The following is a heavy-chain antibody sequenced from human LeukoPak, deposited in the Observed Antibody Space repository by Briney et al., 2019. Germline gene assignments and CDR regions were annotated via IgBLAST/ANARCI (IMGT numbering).Heavy chain of an antibody. CDR2: IRYDGSNK. CDR1: GFTFSSYG. D-gene: IGHD3-10*01. Sequence: PGGSLRLSCAASGFTFSSYGMHWVRQAPGKGLEWVAFIRYDGSNKYYADSVKGRFTISRDNSKNTLYLQMNSLRAEDTAVYYCAKEKRAVRGVHPLDYWGQGTLVTVSS. CDR3: AKEKRAVRGVHPLDY. J-gene: IGHJ4*02. V-gene: IGHV3-30*02.